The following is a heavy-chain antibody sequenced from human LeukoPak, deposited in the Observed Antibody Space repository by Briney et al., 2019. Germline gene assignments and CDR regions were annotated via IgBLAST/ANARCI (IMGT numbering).Heavy chain of an antibody. D-gene: IGHD3-22*01. Sequence: SEPLSLTSTASGYSTSSGSYSGWIRPPPGKGLEWVGSIYHSGSTYYNPPLKSQVTISVDTSKNQFSLKLSSVTAADTVMYYCARVLVVISPDYFDYGGEGTLVTVAS. V-gene: IGHV4-38-2*02. CDR1: GYSTSSGSY. CDR3: ARVLVVISPDYFDY. CDR2: IYHSGST. J-gene: IGHJ4*02.